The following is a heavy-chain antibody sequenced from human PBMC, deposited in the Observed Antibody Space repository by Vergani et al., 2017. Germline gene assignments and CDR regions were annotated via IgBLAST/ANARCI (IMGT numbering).Heavy chain of an antibody. CDR1: GFTFSSYA. CDR3: AREGDYYDSSGYFDY. J-gene: IGHJ4*02. D-gene: IGHD3-22*01. V-gene: IGHV3-23*01. Sequence: EVQLLESGGGLVQPGGSLRLSCAASGFTFSSYAMSWVRQAPGKGLEWVSAISGSGGSTYYADSVKGRFTISRDTSKNTLYLQMNSLRAEDTAVYYCAREGDYYDSSGYFDYWGQGTLVTVSS. CDR2: ISGSGGST.